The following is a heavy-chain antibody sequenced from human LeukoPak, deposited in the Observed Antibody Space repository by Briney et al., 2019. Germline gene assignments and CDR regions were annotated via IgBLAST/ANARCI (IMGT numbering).Heavy chain of an antibody. D-gene: IGHD2-2*02. J-gene: IGHJ5*02. V-gene: IGHV1-2*02. CDR3: ARAPKRYQLLYRRGYNWFDP. CDR1: GYTFTGDY. Sequence: ASVKVSCKASGYTFTGDYMHWVRQAPGQGLEWMGWINPNSGGTNYAQKFQSRVTMTRNTSISTAYMELSSLRSEDTAVYYCARAPKRYQLLYRRGYNWFDPWGQGTLVTVSS. CDR2: INPNSGGT.